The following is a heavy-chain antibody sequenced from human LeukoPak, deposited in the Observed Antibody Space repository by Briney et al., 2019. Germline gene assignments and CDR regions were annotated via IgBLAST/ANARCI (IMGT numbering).Heavy chain of an antibody. V-gene: IGHV1-2*02. Sequence: ASVKVSCKASGYTFIAYFIHWVRQAPGQGPEWMGWINPKSGDTNYAQKFQGRVTMTRDTSISTAYMELSELKSDDTAVYFCARDTVWGSVVSDYWGQGTLVAVSS. J-gene: IGHJ4*02. D-gene: IGHD7-27*01. CDR3: ARDTVWGSVVSDY. CDR1: GYTFIAYF. CDR2: INPKSGDT.